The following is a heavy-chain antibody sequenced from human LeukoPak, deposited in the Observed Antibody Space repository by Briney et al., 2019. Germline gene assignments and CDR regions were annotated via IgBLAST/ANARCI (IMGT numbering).Heavy chain of an antibody. Sequence: GGSLRLSCAASRFTFSSYAMNWVRQAPGKGLDWVSSISGSGDKTQYADSVKGRFTVSRDNSKNTLYLQMNSLRVEDTAMYYCAKDPTPTLYYFDSYWGQGTLVTVSS. CDR3: AKDPTPTLYYFDSY. CDR1: RFTFSSYA. D-gene: IGHD3-22*01. V-gene: IGHV3-23*01. CDR2: ISGSGDKT. J-gene: IGHJ4*02.